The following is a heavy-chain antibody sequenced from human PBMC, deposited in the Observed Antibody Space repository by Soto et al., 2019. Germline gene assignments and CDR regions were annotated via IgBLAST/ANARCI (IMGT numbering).Heavy chain of an antibody. CDR3: ATGPPVATVGRVYYYYMDV. V-gene: IGHV1-24*01. J-gene: IGHJ6*03. D-gene: IGHD5-12*01. Sequence: EASVKVSCKVSGYTLTELSMHWVRQAPGKGLEWMGGFDPEDGETIYAQKFQGRVTMTEDTSTDTAYMELSSLRSEDTAVYYCATGPPVATVGRVYYYYMDVWGKGTTVTVSS. CDR2: FDPEDGET. CDR1: GYTLTELS.